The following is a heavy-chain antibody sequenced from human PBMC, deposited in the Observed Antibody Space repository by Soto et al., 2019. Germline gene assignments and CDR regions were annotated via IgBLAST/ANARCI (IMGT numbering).Heavy chain of an antibody. Sequence: ASVKVSCKASGFTFTSSAMQWVRQARGQRLEWIGWIVVGSGNTNYAQKFQERVTITRDMSTSTAYMELSSLRSEDTAVYYCARGGGIVVGTAPYDHWGRGTLVTVSS. CDR1: GFTFTSSA. J-gene: IGHJ4*02. D-gene: IGHD2-21*02. CDR3: ARGGGIVVGTAPYDH. CDR2: IVVGSGNT. V-gene: IGHV1-58*02.